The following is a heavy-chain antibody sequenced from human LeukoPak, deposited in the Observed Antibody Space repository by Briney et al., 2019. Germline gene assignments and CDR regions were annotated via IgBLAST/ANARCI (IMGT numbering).Heavy chain of an antibody. Sequence: PGGSLRLSCAASGFTFSSHWMHWVRQAPGKGLVWVSFTNNDGRVTRYADSVKGRFTISRDNAKNTPYLQVNTLRAEAPAMYYCARGGQGAVDYWGPGTLVTVSS. D-gene: IGHD3-16*01. CDR1: GFTFSSHW. J-gene: IGHJ4*02. CDR3: ARGGQGAVDY. CDR2: TNNDGRVT. V-gene: IGHV3-74*01.